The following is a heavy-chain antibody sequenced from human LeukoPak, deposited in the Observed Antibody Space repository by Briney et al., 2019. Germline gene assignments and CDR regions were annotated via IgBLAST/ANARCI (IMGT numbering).Heavy chain of an antibody. J-gene: IGHJ4*02. CDR1: GFNVGSKH. Sequence: GASLRLSCAASGFNVGSKHMNWIRQAPGKGLEWVSGIYPGGDSYYADSLKGRFIISRDISKNTVFLQMNSLRDEDTAVYYCARLNFGDDYWGQGALVTVSS. CDR2: IYPGGDS. V-gene: IGHV3-53*01. CDR3: ARLNFGDDY. D-gene: IGHD4-17*01.